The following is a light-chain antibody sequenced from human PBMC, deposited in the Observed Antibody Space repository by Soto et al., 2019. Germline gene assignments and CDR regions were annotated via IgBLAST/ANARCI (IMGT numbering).Light chain of an antibody. Sequence: QSVLTQPPSLSATPGQRVNISCSGSFSNIGDNAVNWYQQLPGAAPKLLIYLNDQRPSGVPDRFSGSKSGTSAFLAISGLQSEDEAGYYCAAWDDSLNALFGTGTKVTV. CDR3: AAWDDSLNAL. CDR1: FSNIGDNA. V-gene: IGLV1-44*01. CDR2: LND. J-gene: IGLJ1*01.